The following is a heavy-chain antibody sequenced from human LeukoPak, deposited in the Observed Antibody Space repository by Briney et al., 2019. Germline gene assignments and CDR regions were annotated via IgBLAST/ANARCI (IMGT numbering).Heavy chain of an antibody. J-gene: IGHJ4*02. CDR1: GGSISSYY. Sequence: SETLSLTCTVSGGSISSYYWSWIRQPAGKGLEWIGRIYTTGKTNYNPSLKSRVTISVDTSKNQFSLKLSSVTAADTAVYYCARHRITGAFDIWGQGTLVTVSS. V-gene: IGHV4-4*07. CDR3: ARHRITGAFDI. CDR2: IYTTGKT. D-gene: IGHD3-10*01.